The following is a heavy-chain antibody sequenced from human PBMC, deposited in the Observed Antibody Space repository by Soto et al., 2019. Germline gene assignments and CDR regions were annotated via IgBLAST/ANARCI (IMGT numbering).Heavy chain of an antibody. D-gene: IGHD3-3*01. CDR1: GYTLTELS. CDR3: ATDVVFEIFGVDLNPRDYGIDV. Sequence: GASVKVSCKVSGYTLTELSMHWVRQAPGKGLEWMGGFDPEDGETIYAQKFQGRVTMTEDTSTDTAYMELSSLRSEDTAVYYCATDVVFEIFGVDLNPRDYGIDVWGQGTTVTVSS. CDR2: FDPEDGET. V-gene: IGHV1-24*01. J-gene: IGHJ6*02.